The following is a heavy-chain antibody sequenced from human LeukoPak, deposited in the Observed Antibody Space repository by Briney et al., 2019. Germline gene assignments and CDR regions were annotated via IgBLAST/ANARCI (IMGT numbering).Heavy chain of an antibody. CDR1: GYTFTSYY. Sequence: ASVKVSCKASGYTFTSYYMHWVRQAPGQGLEWMGIINPSGGSTSYAQKFQGRVTMTRDTSTSTAYMELSSLRSEDKAVYYCARGPTYYYDSSGYLSSYYFDYWGQGTLVTVSS. J-gene: IGHJ4*02. CDR2: INPSGGST. CDR3: ARGPTYYYDSSGYLSSYYFDY. D-gene: IGHD3-22*01. V-gene: IGHV1-46*01.